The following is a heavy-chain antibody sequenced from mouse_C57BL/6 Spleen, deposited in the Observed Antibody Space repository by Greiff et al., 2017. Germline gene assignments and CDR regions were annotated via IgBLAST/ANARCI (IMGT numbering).Heavy chain of an antibody. V-gene: IGHV1-64*01. J-gene: IGHJ4*01. CDR1: GYTFTSYW. Sequence: QVQLQQPGAELVKPGASVKLSCKASGYTFTSYWMHWVKQRPGQGLEWIGMIHPNSGSTNYNEKFKSKATLTVDKSSSTAYMQLSSLTSEDSAVYYCARSGRVYAMDYWGQGTSVTGSS. CDR2: IHPNSGST. CDR3: ARSGRVYAMDY.